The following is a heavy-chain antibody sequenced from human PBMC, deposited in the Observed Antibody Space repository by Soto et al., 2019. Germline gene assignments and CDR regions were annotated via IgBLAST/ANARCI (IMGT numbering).Heavy chain of an antibody. CDR2: ISGSGGST. CDR3: AKDSIEYCSGGSCYQPTNNWFDP. D-gene: IGHD2-15*01. J-gene: IGHJ5*02. Sequence: GGSLRLSCAASGFTFSSYAMSWVRQAPGKGLEWVSAISGSGGSTYYADSVKGRFTISRDNSKNTLYLQMNSLRAEDTAVYYCAKDSIEYCSGGSCYQPTNNWFDPWGQGTLVTSPQ. CDR1: GFTFSSYA. V-gene: IGHV3-23*01.